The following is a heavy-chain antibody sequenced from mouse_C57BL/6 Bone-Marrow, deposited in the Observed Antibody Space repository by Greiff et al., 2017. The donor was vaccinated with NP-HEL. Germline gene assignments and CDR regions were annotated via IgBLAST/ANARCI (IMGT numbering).Heavy chain of an antibody. D-gene: IGHD4-1*01. CDR2: ISDGGSYT. J-gene: IGHJ2*01. CDR1: GFTFSSYA. CDR3: ARDPPGTGY. Sequence: EVKLMESGGGLVKPGGSLKLSCAASGFTFSSYAMSWVRQTPEKRLEWVATISDGGSYTYYPDNVKGRFTISRDNAKNNLYLQMSHLKSEDTAMYYCARDPPGTGYWGQGTTLTVSS. V-gene: IGHV5-4*01.